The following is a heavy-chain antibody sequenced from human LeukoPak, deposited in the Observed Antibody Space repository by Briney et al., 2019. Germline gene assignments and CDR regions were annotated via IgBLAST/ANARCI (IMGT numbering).Heavy chain of an antibody. J-gene: IGHJ3*02. CDR2: ISGRGFST. D-gene: IGHD3-10*01. CDR3: AKGLLSFGDQDMLDAFDI. Sequence: GGSLRLSCAASGFTFSSYAMSWVRQAPGKGLEWISAISGRGFSTYYTDSVKGRFTISRDNSKNTLYLQMNSLRAEDTAVYYCAKGLLSFGDQDMLDAFDIWGQGTMVTVSS. CDR1: GFTFSSYA. V-gene: IGHV3-23*01.